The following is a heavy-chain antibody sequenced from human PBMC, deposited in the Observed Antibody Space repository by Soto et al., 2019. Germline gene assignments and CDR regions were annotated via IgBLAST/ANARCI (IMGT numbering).Heavy chain of an antibody. CDR2: ISGSGGST. CDR3: ANFIFAYGSGSPIDY. V-gene: IGHV3-23*01. CDR1: GFTFSSYA. Sequence: GGSLRLSCAASGFTFSSYAMSWVRQAPGKGLEWVSAISGSGGSTYYADSVKGRFTISRDNSKNTLYLQMNSLRAEDTAVYYCANFIFAYGSGSPIDYWGQGTLVTVSS. J-gene: IGHJ4*02. D-gene: IGHD3-10*01.